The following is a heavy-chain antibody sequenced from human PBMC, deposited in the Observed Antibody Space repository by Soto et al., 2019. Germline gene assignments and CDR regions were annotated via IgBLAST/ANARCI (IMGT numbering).Heavy chain of an antibody. J-gene: IGHJ3*02. Sequence: ASVKVSCKASGYIFTTYTINWVRQAPGQGLEWMGWINPGSAKTKYSQNFQGRVAITGDTSASTAYVELNSLRSDDTAVYYCARQTAYTYYDSTDAFDIWGQGTMVTV. CDR3: ARQTAYTYYDSTDAFDI. CDR1: GYIFTTYT. CDR2: INPGSAKT. V-gene: IGHV1-3*01. D-gene: IGHD3-22*01.